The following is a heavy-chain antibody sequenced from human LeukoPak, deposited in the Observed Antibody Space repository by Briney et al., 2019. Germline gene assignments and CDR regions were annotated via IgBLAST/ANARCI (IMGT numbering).Heavy chain of an antibody. V-gene: IGHV3-7*01. J-gene: IGHJ4*02. CDR1: GFTFTNYG. CDR2: IKKDGTEK. Sequence: GGSLRLSCAASGFTFTNYGMRWVRQAPGKGLEWVANIKKDGTEKYYVDSVKGRFTISRDNAKNSLYLQMNSLRAEDTAVYYCARSSYFDYWGQGTLVTVSS. CDR3: ARSSYFDY.